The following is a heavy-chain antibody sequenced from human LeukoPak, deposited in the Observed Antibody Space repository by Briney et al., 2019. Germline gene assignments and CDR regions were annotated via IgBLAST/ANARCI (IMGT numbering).Heavy chain of an antibody. CDR2: IRSDGST. Sequence: GGSLRLSCAASGFTFSSYWMHWVRQAPGKALVWVSRIRSDGSTTYADSVKGRFTISRDNAKNTLYLQMNSLRAEDTAVYYCARAGDYGSGSCAFDMWGQGTMVTVSS. D-gene: IGHD3-10*01. CDR1: GFTFSSYW. CDR3: ARAGDYGSGSCAFDM. V-gene: IGHV3-74*01. J-gene: IGHJ3*02.